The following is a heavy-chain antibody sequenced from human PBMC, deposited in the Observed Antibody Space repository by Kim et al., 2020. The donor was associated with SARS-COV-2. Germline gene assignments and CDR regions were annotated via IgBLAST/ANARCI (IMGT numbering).Heavy chain of an antibody. Sequence: SETLSLTCTVSGGSISSSRYYWGWLRQPPGKGLEWIGSIYYTGTTYYNPSLNSRVSISLDTSKNQFSLKLWSVTAADTAVFYCASPLVTGDHIHMDVWG. CDR3: ASPLVTGDHIHMDV. J-gene: IGHJ6*03. V-gene: IGHV4-39*01. CDR1: GGSISSSRYY. D-gene: IGHD2-21*01. CDR2: IYYTGTT.